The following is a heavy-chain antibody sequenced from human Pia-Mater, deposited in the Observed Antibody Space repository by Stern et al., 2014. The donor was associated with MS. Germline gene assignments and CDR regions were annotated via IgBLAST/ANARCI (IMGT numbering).Heavy chain of an antibody. CDR1: GYNFINYW. Sequence: EAQLVESGAEMKKPGESLKISCKTSGYNFINYWIAWVRQVPGKGLEWIGMIYPGVSDIRHSPSFQGHVTISVDKSNTTAYLQWNSLKVSDSAVYYCARWSVACDYWGQGALITVSS. CDR2: IYPGVSDI. D-gene: IGHD2-21*01. CDR3: ARWSVACDY. J-gene: IGHJ4*02. V-gene: IGHV5-51*03.